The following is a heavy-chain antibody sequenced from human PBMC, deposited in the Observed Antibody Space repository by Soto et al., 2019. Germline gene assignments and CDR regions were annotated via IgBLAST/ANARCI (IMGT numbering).Heavy chain of an antibody. CDR1: GGSFSGYY. CDR3: VNAGPTWAFDL. CDR2: INHSGST. J-gene: IGHJ2*01. D-gene: IGHD1-26*01. V-gene: IGHV4-34*01. Sequence: QVQLQQWGAGLLKPSETLSLTCAVYGGSFSGYYWSWIRQPPGKGLEWIGEINHSGSTNYNASLKSRVTISVDTSKNQFALKLSSVTAADTAVYYCVNAGPTWAFDLWGRGTLVTVSS.